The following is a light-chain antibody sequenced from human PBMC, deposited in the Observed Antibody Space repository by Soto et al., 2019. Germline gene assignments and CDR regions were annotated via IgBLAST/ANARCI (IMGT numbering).Light chain of an antibody. Sequence: DIQMTQSPSSLSASVGDRVTLTCRASQGISNYLAWYQQKPGKVPKLLIYAASTLQSGVPSRFSGSGSGTEFTLTISSLQPDDFATYYCQQYNSYSFGQGTRLEI. CDR2: AAS. V-gene: IGKV1-27*01. J-gene: IGKJ5*01. CDR1: QGISNY. CDR3: QQYNSYS.